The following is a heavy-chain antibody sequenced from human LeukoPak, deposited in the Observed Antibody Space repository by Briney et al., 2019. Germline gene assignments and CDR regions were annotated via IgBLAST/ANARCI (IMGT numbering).Heavy chain of an antibody. CDR3: ARTAARRFDY. V-gene: IGHV1-46*01. CDR2: INPTGGST. D-gene: IGHD6-6*01. Sequence: ASVTVSCKASGGTFSSYAISWVRQAPGQGLEWMGIINPTGGSTTYAQKFQGRVTMTRDTSTSTVYMELSSLRSDDTAVYYCARTAARRFDYWGQGTLVTVSS. J-gene: IGHJ4*02. CDR1: GGTFSSYA.